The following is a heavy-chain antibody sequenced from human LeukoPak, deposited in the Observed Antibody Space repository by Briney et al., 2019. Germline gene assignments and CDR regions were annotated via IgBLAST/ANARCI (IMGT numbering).Heavy chain of an antibody. CDR2: INQGGSEK. CDR3: ARVDGYNNGWHDY. Sequence: PGGSLRLSCAASGFTLSRHWMGWVRQAPGKGLEWVANINQGGSEKYYVDSVKGRCTISRGNAENSLYLQMNSLRVEDTAVYYCARVDGYNNGWHDYWGQGTLVTVSS. J-gene: IGHJ4*02. V-gene: IGHV3-7*05. CDR1: GFTLSRHW. D-gene: IGHD6-19*01.